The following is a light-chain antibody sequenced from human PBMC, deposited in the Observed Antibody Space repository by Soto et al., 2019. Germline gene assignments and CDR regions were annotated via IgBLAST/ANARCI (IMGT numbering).Light chain of an antibody. CDR1: QSVGSN. Sequence: EIVMTQSPATLSVSPGERVTLSCRARQSVGSNLAWYQQKPGQAPRLLIYGASTRATGIPARFSGGGSGTEFTLTITSLQSEDFAVYYCHQYNGWPRTFGQGTKVDI. J-gene: IGKJ1*01. CDR2: GAS. V-gene: IGKV3-15*01. CDR3: HQYNGWPRT.